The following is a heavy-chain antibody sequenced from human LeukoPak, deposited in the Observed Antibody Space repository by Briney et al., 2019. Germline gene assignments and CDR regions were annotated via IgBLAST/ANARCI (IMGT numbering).Heavy chain of an antibody. D-gene: IGHD1-1*01. Sequence: PGESLKISCKGSGYSFTSYWSGWVRQMPGKGLEWMGLIYPGDSDTRYSPSFQRQVTISAVKSISTAYLQWSSLKASDTAMYYCARFHQFSGRTFDYWGQGTLVTVSS. J-gene: IGHJ4*02. CDR1: GYSFTSYW. V-gene: IGHV5-51*01. CDR3: ARFHQFSGRTFDY. CDR2: IYPGDSDT.